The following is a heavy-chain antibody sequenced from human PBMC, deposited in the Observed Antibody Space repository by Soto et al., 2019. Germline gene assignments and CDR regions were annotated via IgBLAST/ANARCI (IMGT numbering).Heavy chain of an antibody. CDR1: GFTFSSYA. D-gene: IGHD1-26*01. J-gene: IGHJ5*02. CDR2: ISGSGGST. Sequence: GGSLRLSCAASGFTFSSYAMSWVRQAPGKGLEWVSAISGSGGSTYYADSVKGRFTISRDNSKNTLYLQMNSLRAEDTAVYYCAKAPRWLLSTNWFDPWGQGTLVTVSS. CDR3: AKAPRWLLSTNWFDP. V-gene: IGHV3-23*01.